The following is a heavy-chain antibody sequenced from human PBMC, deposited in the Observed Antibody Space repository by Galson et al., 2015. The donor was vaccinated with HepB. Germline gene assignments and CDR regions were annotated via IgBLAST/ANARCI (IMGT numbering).Heavy chain of an antibody. CDR3: ARDGWDIAMVSSPPYYYYAMDV. J-gene: IGHJ6*02. V-gene: IGHV1-69*13. Sequence: SVKVSCKASGGTFSSYPISWVRQAPGQGLEWMGGIIPMFGTANYTQKFQGRVTITADESTSTADMELNTLRSEDTAVYYCARDGWDIAMVSSPPYYYYAMDVWGQGTTVTVSS. CDR1: GGTFSSYP. D-gene: IGHD5-18*01. CDR2: IIPMFGTA.